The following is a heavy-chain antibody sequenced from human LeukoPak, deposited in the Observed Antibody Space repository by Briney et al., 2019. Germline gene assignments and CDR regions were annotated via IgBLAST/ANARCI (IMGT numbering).Heavy chain of an antibody. CDR2: IYAGGNT. V-gene: IGHV3-53*01. J-gene: IGHJ4*02. CDR1: GFTFSSXA. Sequence: ASGFTFSSXAXXXVRXAPGXGLEWVSVIYAGGNTYYADSVKGRFTISRDSYKNTLYLQMNSLRAEDTAVYYCARGYPGGFGDQGTLVTVSS. D-gene: IGHD3-10*01. CDR3: ARGYPGGF.